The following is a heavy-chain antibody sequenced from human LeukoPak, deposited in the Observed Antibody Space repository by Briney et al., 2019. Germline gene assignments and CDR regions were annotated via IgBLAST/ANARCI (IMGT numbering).Heavy chain of an antibody. D-gene: IGHD6-13*01. CDR2: INHSGST. Sequence: SETLSLTCAVSGGSISSGGYSWSWIRQPPGKGLEWIGEINHSGSTNYNPSLKSRVTISVDTSKNQFSLKLSSVTAADAAVYYCARKRGLAAAGMYYYYGMDVWGQGTTVTVSS. CDR1: GGSISSGGYS. J-gene: IGHJ6*02. V-gene: IGHV4-30-2*01. CDR3: ARKRGLAAAGMYYYYGMDV.